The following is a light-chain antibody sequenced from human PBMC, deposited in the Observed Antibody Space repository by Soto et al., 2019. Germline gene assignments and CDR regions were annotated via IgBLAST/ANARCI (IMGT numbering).Light chain of an antibody. J-gene: IGKJ1*01. V-gene: IGKV3-20*01. Sequence: EIVLTQSPGTLSLSPGDRATLSCRASQSVSSNYLAWYQQKRGQAPRLLIYGASSRATGIPTRFSGSGSGTDFTLTISRLEPEDFGVYYCQQYATSPRTFGQGTKVEI. CDR1: QSVSSNY. CDR2: GAS. CDR3: QQYATSPRT.